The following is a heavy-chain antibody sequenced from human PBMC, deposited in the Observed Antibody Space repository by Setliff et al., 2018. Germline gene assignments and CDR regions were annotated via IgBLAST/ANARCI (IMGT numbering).Heavy chain of an antibody. CDR2: ISYDGSNK. V-gene: IGHV3-30*01. CDR3: ARDRPLSALYNFWSGYLDY. J-gene: IGHJ4*02. D-gene: IGHD3-3*01. CDR1: GFTFSSYA. Sequence: GGSLRLSCAASGFTFSSYAMHWARQAPGKGLECMAVISYDGSNKYYADSVKGRFTISRDNSKNTLYLQMNSLRAEDTAVYYCARDRPLSALYNFWSGYLDYWGQGTLVTVSS.